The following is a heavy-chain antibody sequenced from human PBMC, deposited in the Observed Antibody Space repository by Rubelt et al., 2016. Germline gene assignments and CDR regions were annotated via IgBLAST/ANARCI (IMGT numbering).Heavy chain of an antibody. CDR2: IKPNSGGT. CDR3: VVDAFDI. V-gene: IGHV1-2*06. D-gene: IGHD2-21*01. CDR1: GYTFTDYF. J-gene: IGHJ3*02. Sequence: QVQLVQSGAEVKKPGASVKVSCKASGYTFTDYFVHWVRQAPGQGLEWMGLIKPNSGGTIYAQNFQGRVTMTRDTSSTTVYMELRGLTSDDTAVYYCVVDAFDIWGQGTMVTVSS.